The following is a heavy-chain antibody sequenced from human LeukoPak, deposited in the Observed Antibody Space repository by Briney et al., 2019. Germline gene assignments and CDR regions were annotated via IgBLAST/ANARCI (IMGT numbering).Heavy chain of an antibody. V-gene: IGHV1-69*05. D-gene: IGHD3-22*01. J-gene: IGHJ4*02. CDR2: IIPIFGTA. Sequence: SVKISCKASGGTFNSYAISWVRQAPGQGREWMGGIIPIFGTANYTQKFQGRVTITTYEPTSTAYMELSSLRSEDTAVYYCARGGSAWLLLGYFDYWGQGTLVTVSS. CDR1: GGTFNSYA. CDR3: ARGGSAWLLLGYFDY.